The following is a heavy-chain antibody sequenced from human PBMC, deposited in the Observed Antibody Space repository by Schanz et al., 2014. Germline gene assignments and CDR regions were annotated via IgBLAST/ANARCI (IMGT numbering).Heavy chain of an antibody. J-gene: IGHJ5*02. D-gene: IGHD2-15*01. CDR3: ARGRGCTGGSCYSWFDL. CDR1: GYDFHIYA. CDR2: ISAYTNNT. V-gene: IGHV1-18*01. Sequence: QILLVQPGPEVKKPGASVTVSCKASGYDFHIYAYSWVRQAPGQGPEWMGWISAYTNNTNYAQKVQGRVTRTRNTSISTAYMELSSLRTEDTAVYYCARGRGCTGGSCYSWFDLWGQGTLVTVAS.